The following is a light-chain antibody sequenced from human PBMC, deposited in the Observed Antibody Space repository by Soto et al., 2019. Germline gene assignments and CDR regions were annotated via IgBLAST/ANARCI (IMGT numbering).Light chain of an antibody. V-gene: IGLV1-51*02. Sequence: QSVLTQPPSVSAAPGQKVTLSCSGSSSNIGNNYVSWYQQLPGTAPKLLIYENNKRPSGIPDRFSGSKSGTSATLGITGLQTGDEADYYCGTWYSSLSAVVFGGGTKLTVL. CDR1: SSNIGNNY. CDR2: ENN. J-gene: IGLJ2*01. CDR3: GTWYSSLSAVV.